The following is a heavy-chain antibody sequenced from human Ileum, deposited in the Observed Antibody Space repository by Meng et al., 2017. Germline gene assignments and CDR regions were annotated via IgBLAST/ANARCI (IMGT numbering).Heavy chain of an antibody. V-gene: IGHV3-74*01. D-gene: IGHD6-19*01. CDR1: GFTFSSYW. CDR2: INGDGSYT. CDR3: VRGSSGWMGVDY. J-gene: IGHJ4*02. Sequence: GQLAESVGVFVEPWWSLLLSCASSGFTFSSYWMHWVRQAPGKGLVWVSRINGDGSYTTYADSVKGRFTISRDNAKNTLYLQMNSLRAEDTAVYYCVRGSSGWMGVDYWGQGTLVTVFS.